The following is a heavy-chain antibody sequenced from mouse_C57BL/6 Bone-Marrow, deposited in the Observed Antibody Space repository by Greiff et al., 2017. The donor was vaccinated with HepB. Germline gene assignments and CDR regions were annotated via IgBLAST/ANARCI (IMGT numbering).Heavy chain of an antibody. J-gene: IGHJ3*01. V-gene: IGHV1-69*01. CDR3: ARAAYDYDGAY. Sequence: QLQQPGAELVMPGASVKLSCKASGYTFTSYWMHWVKQRPGQGLEWIGEIDPSDSYTNYNQKFKGKSTLTVDKSSSTAYMQLSSLTSEDSAVYYCARAAYDYDGAYWGQGTLVTVSA. D-gene: IGHD2-4*01. CDR1: GYTFTSYW. CDR2: IDPSDSYT.